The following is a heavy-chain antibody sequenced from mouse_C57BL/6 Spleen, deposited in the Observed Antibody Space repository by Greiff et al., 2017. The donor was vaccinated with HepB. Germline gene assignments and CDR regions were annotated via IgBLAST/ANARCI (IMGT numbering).Heavy chain of an antibody. J-gene: IGHJ2*01. Sequence: EVQLQESGPGLVKPSQSLSLTCSVTGYSITSGYYWNWIRQFPGNNLEWMGYISYDGSNNYNPSLKNRISITRDTSKNQFFLKLNSVTTEDTATYYCARAFFFDYWGQGTTLTVSS. CDR2: ISYDGSN. CDR3: ARAFFFDY. CDR1: GYSITSGYY. V-gene: IGHV3-6*01.